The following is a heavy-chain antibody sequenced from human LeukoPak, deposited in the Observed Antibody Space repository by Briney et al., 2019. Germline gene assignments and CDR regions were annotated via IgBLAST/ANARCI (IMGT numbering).Heavy chain of an antibody. Sequence: ASVKVSCKASGYTFTSYEINWVRQATGQGLEWMGWMKPNSGKTGYAQKFQGRVTMTRDTSISTAYMELSSLRSEDAAVYYCAKNRVPTAITPDSWGQGTLVTVSS. D-gene: IGHD2-2*02. J-gene: IGHJ5*01. CDR3: AKNRVPTAITPDS. V-gene: IGHV1-8*01. CDR1: GYTFTSYE. CDR2: MKPNSGKT.